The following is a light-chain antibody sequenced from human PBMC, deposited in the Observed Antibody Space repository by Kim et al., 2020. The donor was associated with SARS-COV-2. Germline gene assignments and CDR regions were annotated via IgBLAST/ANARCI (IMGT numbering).Light chain of an antibody. CDR1: QRVSSS. Sequence: LTLSPGERATLGCRASQRVSSSLLWYQQEPGQAPRLVIYDASSRTTGTPPRFSGSGSGTEFTLTISSLEPENSAVYYCQQRYNWFSFGQGTKLEI. CDR3: QQRYNWFS. J-gene: IGKJ2*03. CDR2: DAS. V-gene: IGKV3-11*01.